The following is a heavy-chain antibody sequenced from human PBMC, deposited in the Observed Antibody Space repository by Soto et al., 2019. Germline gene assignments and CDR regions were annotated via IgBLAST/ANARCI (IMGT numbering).Heavy chain of an antibody. J-gene: IGHJ3*02. V-gene: IGHV3-23*01. CDR1: KFTFNDYG. CDR2: VTGSGGTT. CDR3: ERVSWYNSGHEGFDI. D-gene: IGHD6-25*01. Sequence: EAQLLESGGGLVQPGGSLRLSCAASKFTFNDYGMTWVRQAPGKGLERVSSVTGSGGTTYYADSVKDGFTISRDNSKNTVDLQMNSLRDEDPAVYYCERVSWYNSGHEGFDIWGLGTMVTVSS.